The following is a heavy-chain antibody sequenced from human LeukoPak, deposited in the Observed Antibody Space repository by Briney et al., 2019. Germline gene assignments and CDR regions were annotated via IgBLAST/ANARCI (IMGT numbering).Heavy chain of an antibody. CDR2: IYYSGNT. Sequence: SETLSLTCTVSGGCISSSTYSWGWIRQPPGKGLEWIGMIYYSGNTDYNLSLQSRVSMSVDTSKNQFSLKLTSVAAADTAIYYCARLVWFGDLLHVFDYWGQGLLVTVSS. CDR1: GGCISSSTYS. V-gene: IGHV4-39*01. D-gene: IGHD3-10*01. J-gene: IGHJ4*02. CDR3: ARLVWFGDLLHVFDY.